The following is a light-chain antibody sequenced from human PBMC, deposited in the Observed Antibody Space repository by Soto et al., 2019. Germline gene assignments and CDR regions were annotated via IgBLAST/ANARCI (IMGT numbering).Light chain of an antibody. CDR2: DVT. CDR3: CSYAGTYTYV. Sequence: QSALTQPASVSGSPGQSITISCTGTSSDVGGYNSVSWYQQHPGNAPKLMIYDVTKRPSGIPNRFSGSKSGNTASLTISGLQAEDEADYYCCSYAGTYTYVFGTGTRSPS. CDR1: SSDVGGYNS. V-gene: IGLV2-11*01. J-gene: IGLJ1*01.